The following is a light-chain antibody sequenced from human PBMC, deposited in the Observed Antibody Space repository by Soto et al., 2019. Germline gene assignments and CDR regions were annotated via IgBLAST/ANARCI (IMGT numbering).Light chain of an antibody. V-gene: IGLV2-14*01. Sequence: QSALTQPAAVSGSPGQSITISCTGTSSDIGDYNYVSWYQQHPGKAPKLMIYEVRNRPSGVSNRFSGSKSGNTASLTISCLQGEDEADYDCTSYTTRSTLYVFGTGTKLTVL. CDR3: TSYTTRSTLYV. CDR1: SSDIGDYNY. CDR2: EVR. J-gene: IGLJ1*01.